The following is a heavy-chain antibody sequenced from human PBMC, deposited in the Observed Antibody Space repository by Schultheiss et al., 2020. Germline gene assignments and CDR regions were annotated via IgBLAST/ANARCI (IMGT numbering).Heavy chain of an antibody. CDR1: GFTFSSFE. D-gene: IGHD3-10*01. Sequence: GGSLRLSCAASGFTFSSFEMHWVRQGPGKGLEWVSAISGSDGSTYYADSVKGRFTISRDNSKNMLYLQMNNLTAGDTAVYYCANIGGWGQGTLVTVSS. CDR2: ISGSDGST. J-gene: IGHJ4*02. CDR3: ANIGG. V-gene: IGHV3-23*01.